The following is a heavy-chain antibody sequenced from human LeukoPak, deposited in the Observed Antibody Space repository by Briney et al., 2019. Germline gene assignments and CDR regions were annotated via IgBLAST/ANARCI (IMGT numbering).Heavy chain of an antibody. D-gene: IGHD6-6*01. Sequence: ASVKVSCKPSGYTFIHHYMHWVRQAPGQGLEWMGWINPNSGGTNYAQKFQGRVTMTRDTSISTAYMELSRLRSDDTAVYYCARGSMKQLEMNYWGQGTLVTVSS. V-gene: IGHV1-2*02. J-gene: IGHJ4*02. CDR1: GYTFIHHY. CDR3: ARGSMKQLEMNY. CDR2: INPNSGGT.